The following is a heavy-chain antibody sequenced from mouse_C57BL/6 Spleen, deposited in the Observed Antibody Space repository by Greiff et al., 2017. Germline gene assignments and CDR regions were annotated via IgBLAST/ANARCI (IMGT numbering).Heavy chain of an antibody. CDR1: GYTFTSYW. CDR3: ARAGRDYEGEFAY. V-gene: IGHV1-55*01. D-gene: IGHD2-4*01. J-gene: IGHJ3*01. CDR2: IYPGSGST. Sequence: QVQLQQPGAELVKPGASVKMSCKASGYTFTSYWITWVKQRPGQGLEWIGDIYPGSGSTNYNEKFKSKATLTVDTSSSTAYMQLSSLTSEDSAVDYCARAGRDYEGEFAYWGQGTLVTVSA.